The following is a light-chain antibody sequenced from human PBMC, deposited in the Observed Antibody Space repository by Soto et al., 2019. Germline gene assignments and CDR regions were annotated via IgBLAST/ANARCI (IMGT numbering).Light chain of an antibody. CDR3: QKGNSLPPFT. V-gene: IGKV1D-12*01. CDR2: AAS. Sequence: DFQMTQSPSSVSASVGDRVTITCRATQSLTRWLAWYQQKPGQAPKLLIYAASTLHSGVSSRFSGNGSGKDFTLNINNLQPEDVANYYCQKGNSLPPFTLGPGTKVDIK. CDR1: QSLTRW. J-gene: IGKJ3*01.